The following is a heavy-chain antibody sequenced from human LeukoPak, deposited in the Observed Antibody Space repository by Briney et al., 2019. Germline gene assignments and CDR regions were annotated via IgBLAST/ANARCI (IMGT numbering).Heavy chain of an antibody. V-gene: IGHV4-39*07. CDR2: IYYSGST. J-gene: IGHJ4*02. D-gene: IGHD6-13*01. CDR3: ARGYSSSWYYFDY. CDR1: GGSVTISSYY. Sequence: SETLSLTCIVSGGSVTISSYYWGWIRQPPGKGLEWIGSIYYSGSTYYNPSLKSRVTISLDTSKNQFSLKLSSVTAADTAVYYCARGYSSSWYYFDYWGQGTLVTVSS.